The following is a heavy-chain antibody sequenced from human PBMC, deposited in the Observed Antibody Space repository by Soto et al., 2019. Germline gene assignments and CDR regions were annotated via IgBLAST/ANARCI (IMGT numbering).Heavy chain of an antibody. CDR1: GDSIRHGGYF. CDR2: IYFNGDT. D-gene: IGHD4-17*01. CDR3: ARRSTVSTGYGLDV. J-gene: IGHJ6*02. V-gene: IGHV4-31*03. Sequence: QVQLQESGPGLVKPSQTLSLTCTVSGDSIRHGGYFWAWIRQHPERGLEWIGHIYFNGDTSTNPALRSRVTLXLXEXXSQFSLRLTSVTDADTAVYYCARRSTVSTGYGLDVWGQGTTVTVSS.